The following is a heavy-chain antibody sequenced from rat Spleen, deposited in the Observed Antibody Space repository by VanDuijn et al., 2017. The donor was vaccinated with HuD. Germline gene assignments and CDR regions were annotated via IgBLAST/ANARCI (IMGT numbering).Heavy chain of an antibody. CDR1: GFTFSNYV. CDR2: ISSSSNT. V-gene: IGHV5-62*01. CDR3: VRNDYPGIMGVMDA. Sequence: VQLVESGGGLVQPGKSLKLSCSASGFTFSNYVMHWIRQGPGKGLDWVAYISSSSNTVYEDAVEGRFTISRDNAKNTLYLQINSLKSEDTAIYYCVRNDYPGIMGVMDAWGQGTSVTVSS. D-gene: IGHD1-4*01. J-gene: IGHJ4*01.